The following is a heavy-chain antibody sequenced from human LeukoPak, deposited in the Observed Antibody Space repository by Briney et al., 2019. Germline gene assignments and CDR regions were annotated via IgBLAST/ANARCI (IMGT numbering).Heavy chain of an antibody. J-gene: IGHJ4*02. CDR3: ARSPYYYDSSGYQGDY. D-gene: IGHD3-22*01. V-gene: IGHV3-21*01. CDR1: GFTFSSYS. CDR2: ISSSSSYI. Sequence: GGSLRHSRAASGFTFSSYSMNWVRPAPGKGLEWVSSISSSSSYIYYADSVKGRFTISRDNAKNSLYLQMNSLRAGDTTMDYYARSPYYYDSSGYQGDYWGQGTLVTVSS.